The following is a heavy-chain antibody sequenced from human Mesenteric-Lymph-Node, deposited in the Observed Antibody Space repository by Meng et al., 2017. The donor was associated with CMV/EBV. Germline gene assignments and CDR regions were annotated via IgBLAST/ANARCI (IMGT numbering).Heavy chain of an antibody. CDR2: ISAYNGNT. Sequence: FTSYGISWVRQAPGQGLEWMGWISAYNGNTNYAQRLQGRVTMTTDTSTSTAYMELRSLRSDDTAVYYCARDPHYYGSGSYYRGAGYWGQGTLVTVSS. CDR3: ARDPHYYGSGSYYRGAGY. V-gene: IGHV1-18*01. CDR1: FTSYG. D-gene: IGHD3-10*01. J-gene: IGHJ4*02.